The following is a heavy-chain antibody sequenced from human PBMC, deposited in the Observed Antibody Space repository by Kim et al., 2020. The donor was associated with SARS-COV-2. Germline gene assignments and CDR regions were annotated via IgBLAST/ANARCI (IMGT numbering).Heavy chain of an antibody. D-gene: IGHD6-19*01. J-gene: IGHJ4*02. Sequence: YAESEGGRFTNSRDNANKTLYLQMNRLRVEDTAVYYCAKAQYSSGWYDYWGQGTLVTVSS. V-gene: IGHV3-30*02. CDR3: AKAQYSSGWYDY.